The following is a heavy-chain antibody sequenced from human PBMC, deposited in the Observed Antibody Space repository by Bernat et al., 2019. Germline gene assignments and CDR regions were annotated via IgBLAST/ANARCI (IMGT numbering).Heavy chain of an antibody. J-gene: IGHJ4*02. D-gene: IGHD4-17*01. CDR2: INPSGGST. V-gene: IGHV1-46*01. CDR1: GYTFTSYY. CDR3: ASRPKDGDSNDY. Sequence: QVQLVQSGAEVKKPGASVKVSCKASGYTFTSYYMHWVRQAPGQGLEWMGIINPSGGSTSYAQKFQGRGTMTRDTSTSTVYMELSSLRSEDTAVYYCASRPKDGDSNDYWGQGTLVTVSS.